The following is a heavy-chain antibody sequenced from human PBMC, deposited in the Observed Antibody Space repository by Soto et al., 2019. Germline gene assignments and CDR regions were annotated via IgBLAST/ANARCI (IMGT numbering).Heavy chain of an antibody. CDR2: ISGSGGST. CDR3: AKDEGYCSGGRCPKHFDY. CDR1: GFTFSSYA. J-gene: IGHJ4*02. D-gene: IGHD2-15*01. Sequence: GGSLRLSCAASGFTFSSYAMSWVRQAPGKGLEWVSAISGSGGSTYYADSVKGRFTISRDNSKNTLYLQMNSLRAEDTAVYYCAKDEGYCSGGRCPKHFDYWGQGTLVTVSS. V-gene: IGHV3-23*01.